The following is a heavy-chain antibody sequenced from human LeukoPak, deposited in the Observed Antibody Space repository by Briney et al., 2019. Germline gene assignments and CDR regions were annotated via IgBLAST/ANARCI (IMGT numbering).Heavy chain of an antibody. Sequence: GGSLRLSCAASGFTFDDYAMHRVRQAPGKGLEWVSGISWNSGSIGYADSVKGRFTISRDNAKNSLYLQMNSLRAEDTALYYCAKDTFTSVAGEFDYWGQGTLVTVSS. V-gene: IGHV3-9*01. CDR1: GFTFDDYA. D-gene: IGHD6-19*01. CDR3: AKDTFTSVAGEFDY. CDR2: ISWNSGSI. J-gene: IGHJ4*02.